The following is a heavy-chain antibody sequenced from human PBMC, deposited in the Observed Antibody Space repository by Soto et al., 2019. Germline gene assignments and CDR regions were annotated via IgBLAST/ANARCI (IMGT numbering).Heavy chain of an antibody. CDR3: AAGGSGYYAN. Sequence: EVQLGESGGDLVQPGGSLRLSCAASGFTFSTYWMHWVRQAPGKGLLWVSRIKTDGTYATYADSVKGRFTISRDKAKNTLYLQMNSLRVEDAAVYYCAAGGSGYYANWGQGTLVTVSS. CDR2: IKTDGTYA. CDR1: GFTFSTYW. J-gene: IGHJ4*02. D-gene: IGHD3-22*01. V-gene: IGHV3-74*01.